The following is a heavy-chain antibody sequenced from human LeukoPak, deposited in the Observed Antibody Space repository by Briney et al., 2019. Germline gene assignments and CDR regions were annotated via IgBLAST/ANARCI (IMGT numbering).Heavy chain of an antibody. V-gene: IGHV1-18*01. Sequence: GASMKVSCKASGYTFTSYGISWVRQAPGQGLEWMGWISAYNGNTNYAQKLQGRVTMTTDTSTSTAYMELRSLRSDDTAVYYCARGYCSGGSCPRLDYWGQGTLVTVSS. D-gene: IGHD2-15*01. J-gene: IGHJ4*02. CDR2: ISAYNGNT. CDR1: GYTFTSYG. CDR3: ARGYCSGGSCPRLDY.